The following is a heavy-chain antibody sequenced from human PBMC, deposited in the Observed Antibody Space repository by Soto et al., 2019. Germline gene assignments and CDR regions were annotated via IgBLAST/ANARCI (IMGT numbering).Heavy chain of an antibody. CDR3: ARKAAAGTFVLFDY. V-gene: IGHV1-18*01. Sequence: AAVKVSCKASGYTFTSYGISWVRQAPGQGLEWMGWISAYNGKTNYAQKLQGRVTMTTDTSTSTAYMELRSLRSDDTAVYYCARKAAAGTFVLFDYWGQGTLVTVSS. D-gene: IGHD6-13*01. CDR2: ISAYNGKT. J-gene: IGHJ4*02. CDR1: GYTFTSYG.